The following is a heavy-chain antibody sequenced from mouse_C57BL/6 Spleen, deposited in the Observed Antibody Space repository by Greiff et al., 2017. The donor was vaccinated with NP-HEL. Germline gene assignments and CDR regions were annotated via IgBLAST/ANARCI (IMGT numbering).Heavy chain of an antibody. CDR2: IHPNSGST. D-gene: IGHD1-1*01. CDR1: GYTFTSYW. V-gene: IGHV1-64*01. CDR3: AREGYYGTFDY. J-gene: IGHJ2*01. Sequence: QVQLKQPGAELVKPGASVKLSCKASGYTFTSYWMHWVKQRPGQGLEWIGMIHPNSGSTNYNEKFKSKATLTVDKSSSTAYMQLSSLTSEDSAVYYCAREGYYGTFDYWGQGTTLTVSS.